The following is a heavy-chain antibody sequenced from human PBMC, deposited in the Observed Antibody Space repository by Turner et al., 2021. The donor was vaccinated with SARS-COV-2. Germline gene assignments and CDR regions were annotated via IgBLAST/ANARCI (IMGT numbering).Heavy chain of an antibody. CDR1: GFSLSNYG. Sequence: QVQLVESGGGVVQPGRSLRLSCAVSGFSLSNYGMHWVRQAPGKGLGWVAFVSYDGTNKDYADSVKGRFTISRDNSNNTLYLQMNSLRGEDTALYYCAKGLRTFGYFDSWGQGTLVTVSS. CDR2: VSYDGTNK. D-gene: IGHD3-16*01. J-gene: IGHJ4*02. V-gene: IGHV3-30*18. CDR3: AKGLRTFGYFDS.